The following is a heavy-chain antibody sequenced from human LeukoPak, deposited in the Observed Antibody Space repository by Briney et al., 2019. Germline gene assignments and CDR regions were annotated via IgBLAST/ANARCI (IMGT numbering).Heavy chain of an antibody. D-gene: IGHD3-10*01. CDR2: ISGSGGST. V-gene: IGHV3-23*01. Sequence: GGSLRLSCAASGFTFSSYAMSWVRQAPGKGLEWVSAISGSGGSTYYADSVKGRFTISRDNSKNTLCLQMNSLRAEDTAVHYCAKYAFQGVIKRSLFDYWGQGTLVTVSS. CDR1: GFTFSSYA. CDR3: AKYAFQGVIKRSLFDY. J-gene: IGHJ4*02.